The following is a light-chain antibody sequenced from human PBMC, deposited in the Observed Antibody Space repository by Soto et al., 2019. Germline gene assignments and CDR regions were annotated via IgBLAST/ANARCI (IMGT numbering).Light chain of an antibody. CDR1: QSISSY. Sequence: DIQMTQSPSSLSASVGDRVTITCRASQSISSYLNWYQQKPGKAPKLLIYAASSLQSGVPSRFSGSGSGTNFTLPISSLQPEDFATYYCKQSYSTPQVTFGRGTKLEIK. CDR3: KQSYSTPQVT. V-gene: IGKV1-39*01. CDR2: AAS. J-gene: IGKJ2*01.